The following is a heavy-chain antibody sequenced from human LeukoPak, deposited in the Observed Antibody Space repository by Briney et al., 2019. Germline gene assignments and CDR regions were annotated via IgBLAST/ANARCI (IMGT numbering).Heavy chain of an antibody. CDR3: TAPRGDSSGYPPLYMDV. D-gene: IGHD3-22*01. J-gene: IGHJ6*03. V-gene: IGHV3-73*01. Sequence: PGGSLRLSCAASGLTFSGSAMHWVRQASGKGLEWVGRIRSKANSYATAYAASVKGRFTISRDDSKNTAYLQMNSLKTEDTAVYYCTAPRGDSSGYPPLYMDVWGKGTTVTVSS. CDR1: GLTFSGSA. CDR2: IRSKANSYAT.